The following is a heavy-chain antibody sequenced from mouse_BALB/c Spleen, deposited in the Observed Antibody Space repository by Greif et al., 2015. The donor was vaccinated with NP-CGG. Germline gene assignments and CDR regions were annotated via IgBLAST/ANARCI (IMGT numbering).Heavy chain of an antibody. Sequence: DVKLVESGGGLVQPKGSLKLSCAASGFTFNTYAMNWVRQAPGKGLEWVARIRSKSNNYATYYADSVKDRFTISRDDSQSMLYLQMDNLKTEDTAMYYCVRGGVYGNYPFDYWGQGTTLTVSS. V-gene: IGHV10-1*02. CDR3: VRGGVYGNYPFDY. J-gene: IGHJ2*01. CDR2: IRSKSNNYAT. CDR1: GFTFNTYA. D-gene: IGHD2-1*01.